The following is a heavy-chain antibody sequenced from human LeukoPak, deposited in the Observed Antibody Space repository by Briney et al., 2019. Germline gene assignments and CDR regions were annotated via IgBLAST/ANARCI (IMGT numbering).Heavy chain of an antibody. D-gene: IGHD3-22*01. V-gene: IGHV3-20*04. CDR1: GFTFDDYG. CDR2: INWNGGST. CDR3: AKDPGSGYDY. Sequence: PGGSLRLSCAASGFTFDDYGMSWVRQAPGKGLEWVSGINWNGGSTGYADSVKGRFTISRDNSKNTLYLQMNSLRAEDTAVYYCAKDPGSGYDYWGQGTLVTVSS. J-gene: IGHJ4*02.